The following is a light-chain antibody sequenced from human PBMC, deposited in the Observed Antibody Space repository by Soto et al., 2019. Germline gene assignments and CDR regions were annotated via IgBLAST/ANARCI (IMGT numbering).Light chain of an antibody. CDR2: WAS. V-gene: IGKV4-1*01. CDR1: QSVLYSSDNKNY. Sequence: DLVLTQSPDSLAVSMGERATINCKSSQSVLYSSDNKNYLAWYQQKPGQPPKLLIYWASTRESGVPDRFSGSGSGTDFTLTIGSLQAEDVALYYCQQYYTTPWTFGQGTKVDI. J-gene: IGKJ1*01. CDR3: QQYYTTPWT.